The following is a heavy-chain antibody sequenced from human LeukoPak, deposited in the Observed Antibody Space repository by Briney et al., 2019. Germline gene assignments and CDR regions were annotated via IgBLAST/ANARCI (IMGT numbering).Heavy chain of an antibody. CDR1: GFTFNDYY. D-gene: IGHD6-19*01. CDR2: IVGGGGTT. Sequence: GGSLRLSCAASGFTFNDYYMSWVRQAPGKGLEWVSAIVGGGGTTFYADSVKGRFTISRDNSKNTVYLQMNSLRAEDTAVYFCAKARLSTGWAYNDYWGQGTLVTVSS. CDR3: AKARLSTGWAYNDY. V-gene: IGHV3-23*01. J-gene: IGHJ4*02.